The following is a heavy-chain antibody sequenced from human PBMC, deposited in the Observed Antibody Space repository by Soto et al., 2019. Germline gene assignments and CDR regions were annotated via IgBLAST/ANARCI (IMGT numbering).Heavy chain of an antibody. CDR2: ISSSSSTI. D-gene: IGHD6-19*01. CDR1: GFTFSSYS. V-gene: IGHV3-48*01. CDR3: ARDDRIAVDAD. Sequence: GGSLRLSCAASGFTFSSYSMNWVRQAPGKGLEWVSYISSSSSTIYYADSVKGRFTISRDNAKNSLYLQMNSLRAEDTAVYYCARDDRIAVDADWCQATLVTDSS. J-gene: IGHJ4*02.